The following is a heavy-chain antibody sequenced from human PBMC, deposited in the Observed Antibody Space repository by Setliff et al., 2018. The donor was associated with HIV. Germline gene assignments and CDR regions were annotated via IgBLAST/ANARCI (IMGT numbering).Heavy chain of an antibody. D-gene: IGHD6-6*01. CDR3: ARDTGQLVYYFDS. V-gene: IGHV3-30*04. CDR2: ILYDGSNK. CDR1: GFSFSSYT. Sequence: PGESLTISCEASGFSFSSYTMNWVRQAPGKGLEWVAVILYDGSNKYYADSVKGRFTISRDNLKKRVYLQMSSLRAEDTAVYFCARDTGQLVYYFDSWGQGTLVTVSS. J-gene: IGHJ4*02.